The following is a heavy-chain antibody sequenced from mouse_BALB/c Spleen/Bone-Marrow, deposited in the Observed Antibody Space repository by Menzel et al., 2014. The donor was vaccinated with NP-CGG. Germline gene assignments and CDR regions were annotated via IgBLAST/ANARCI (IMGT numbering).Heavy chain of an antibody. Sequence: SGSELRSPGSSVKLSCKDFDSEVFPIAYMSWVRKKPGHGFEWIGDILPRIDRKFYGEKFEDTATLDADTVSNTAYLELKSLTSEGSAISYSASVCLYEVYSYAMDYWGQGTSVTVSS. CDR1: DSEVFPIAY. V-gene: IGHV15-2*02. D-gene: IGHD2-3*01. CDR3: ASVCLYEVYSYAMDY. CDR2: ILPRIDRK. J-gene: IGHJ4*01.